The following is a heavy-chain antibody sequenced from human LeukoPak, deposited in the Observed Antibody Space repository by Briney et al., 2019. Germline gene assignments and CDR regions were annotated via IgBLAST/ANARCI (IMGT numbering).Heavy chain of an antibody. CDR2: ISGSSIYM. D-gene: IGHD2-2*01. V-gene: IGHV3-21*01. Sequence: GGSLRLSCAASGFIFSSYSMNWVRQAPGKGLEWVSSISGSSIYMYYADSLKGRFTISRDNAKSSLYLRMNSLRAEDAAVYYCATSTSRAGGPGGHSFDYWGQGTLVAVSS. CDR1: GFIFSSYS. CDR3: ATSTSRAGGPGGHSFDY. J-gene: IGHJ4*02.